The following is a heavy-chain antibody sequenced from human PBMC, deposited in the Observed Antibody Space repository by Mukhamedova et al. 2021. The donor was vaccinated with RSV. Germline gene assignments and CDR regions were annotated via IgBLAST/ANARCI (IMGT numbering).Heavy chain of an antibody. CDR2: GNSDA. D-gene: IGHD2-8*02. Sequence: GNSDARYSPSFQGQVTMSVDKSTSTAYLQWDSLKASDTAMYDCARRYCTATTCYPFDFWGQGTLVTVSS. CDR3: ARRYCTATTCYPFDF. V-gene: IGHV5-51*01. J-gene: IGHJ4*02.